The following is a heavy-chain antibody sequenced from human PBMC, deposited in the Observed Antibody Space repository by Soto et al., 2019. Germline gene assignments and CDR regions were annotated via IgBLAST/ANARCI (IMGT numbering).Heavy chain of an antibody. CDR2: ISPGSRYP. CDR1: GFAFGDSY. J-gene: IGHJ5*02. D-gene: IGHD2-15*01. Sequence: VGSLRLSCAGSGFAFGDSYMSWIRQAPGKGLEWLSYISPGSRYPAYADSVKGRFTISGDSAKRSLYLQMMSLTAEDTAIYYCVRGGGGGLFDPWGQGTMVTVSS. CDR3: VRGGGGGLFDP. V-gene: IGHV3-11*06.